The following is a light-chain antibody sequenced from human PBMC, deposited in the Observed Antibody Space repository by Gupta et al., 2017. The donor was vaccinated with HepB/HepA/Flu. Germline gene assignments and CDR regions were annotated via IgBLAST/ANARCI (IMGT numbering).Light chain of an antibody. V-gene: IGLV1-47*01. J-gene: IGLJ3*02. CDR3: AAWDDSLSGWV. Sequence: QSVLTQPPSASGTPGHRVSLSCSGSTSNIGTNYLFWYQHLPGTAPKLLIYRNEQRPSGVPDRFSGSKSGTSASLAISGLRSEDEAYYYCAAWDDSLSGWVFGGGTKLTVL. CDR1: TSNIGTNY. CDR2: RNE.